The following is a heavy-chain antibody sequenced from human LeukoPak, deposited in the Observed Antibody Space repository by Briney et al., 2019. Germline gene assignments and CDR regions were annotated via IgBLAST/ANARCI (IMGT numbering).Heavy chain of an antibody. CDR3: TRYYDYVWGSYRYIDY. Sequence: YLRLSCTASGFSFGDYAMSWVRQAPGKGLEWVGFIRSKTYGGTTEYAASVKGRFTISRDDSESIAHLQMNSLKTEDTAVYYCTRYYDYVWGSYRYIDYWGQGTLVTDSS. CDR1: GFSFGDYA. J-gene: IGHJ4*02. V-gene: IGHV3-49*04. CDR2: IRSKTYGGTT. D-gene: IGHD3-16*02.